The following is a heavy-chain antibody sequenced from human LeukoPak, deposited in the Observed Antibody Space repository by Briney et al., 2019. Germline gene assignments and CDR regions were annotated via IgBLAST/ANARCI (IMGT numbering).Heavy chain of an antibody. J-gene: IGHJ5*02. Sequence: ASVKLSCEASGYTFTAYYIHWGRQAPGQGLEWMGWMNPKSGGRNSAQKFQGRLPMTRDTSISTLYMELNWRTSDDTAIYYCARADRVDGGPYLIDPWGQGTLVTVSS. CDR1: GYTFTAYY. D-gene: IGHD3-16*01. CDR3: ARADRVDGGPYLIDP. V-gene: IGHV1-2*02. CDR2: MNPKSGGR.